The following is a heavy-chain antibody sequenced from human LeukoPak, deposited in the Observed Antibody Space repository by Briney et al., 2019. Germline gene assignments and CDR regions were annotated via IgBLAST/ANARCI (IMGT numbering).Heavy chain of an antibody. CDR1: GGTFSSYA. V-gene: IGHV1-69*04. CDR2: VIPILGIA. CDR3: ARRVSIGDTPDY. Sequence: SVKVSCKASGGTFSSYAISWVRQAPGQGLEWMGRVIPILGIANYAQKFQGRVTITADKSTSTAYMELSSLRSEDTAVYYCARRVSIGDTPDYWGQGTLVTVSS. J-gene: IGHJ4*02. D-gene: IGHD2-21*02.